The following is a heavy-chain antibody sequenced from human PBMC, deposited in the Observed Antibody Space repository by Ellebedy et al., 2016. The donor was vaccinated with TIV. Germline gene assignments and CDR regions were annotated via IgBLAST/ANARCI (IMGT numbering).Heavy chain of an antibody. J-gene: IGHJ4*02. CDR1: GYRFTSYW. V-gene: IGHV5-51*01. CDR2: IYPGDSDT. CDR3: ARHPDYYFDY. Sequence: ASVKVSCKGSGYRFTSYWIGWVRQMPGKGLERMGIIYPGDSDTRYSPSFQGQVTISADKSISTAYLQWSSLKASDTAMYYCARHPDYYFDYWGQGTLVTVSS.